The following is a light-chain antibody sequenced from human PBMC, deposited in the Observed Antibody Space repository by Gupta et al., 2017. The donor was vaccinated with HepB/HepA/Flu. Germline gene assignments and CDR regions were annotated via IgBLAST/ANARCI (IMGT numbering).Light chain of an antibody. V-gene: IGLV2-14*01. CDR3: SSYTIISTLL. CDR1: SSDVGGYKF. CDR2: HLN. J-gene: IGLJ2*01. Sequence: QSALTQSASVSVSPGQSSTILCTGTSSDVGGYKFVCWHQQPPGKAPKLILYHLNDGTSGGTNRFSGSKSGNTASLTIYWRQAEEEADYYCSSYTIISTLLFGGGTKLTVL.